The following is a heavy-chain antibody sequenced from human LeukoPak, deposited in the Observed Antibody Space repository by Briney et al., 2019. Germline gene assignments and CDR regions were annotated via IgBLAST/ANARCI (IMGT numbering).Heavy chain of an antibody. D-gene: IGHD6-13*01. J-gene: IGHJ4*02. CDR3: AKDSGQQLELDY. CDR1: GFTFSSYG. V-gene: IGHV3-33*06. Sequence: GGSLRLSCAASGFTFSSYGMHWVRQAPGKGLEWVAVIWYDGSNKYYADSVKGRFTISRDNSKNTLYLQMNSLRAEDTAVYYCAKDSGQQLELDYWGQGTLVTVSS. CDR2: IWYDGSNK.